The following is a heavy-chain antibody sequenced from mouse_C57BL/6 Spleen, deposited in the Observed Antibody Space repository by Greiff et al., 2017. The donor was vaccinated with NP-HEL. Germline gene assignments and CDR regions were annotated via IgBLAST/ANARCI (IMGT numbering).Heavy chain of an antibody. J-gene: IGHJ1*03. CDR2: IYPGDGDT. CDR3: ADDSNYWYFDV. CDR1: GYAFSSSW. V-gene: IGHV1-82*01. Sequence: QVQLQQSGPELVKPGASVKISCKASGYAFSSSWMNWVKQRPGKGLEWIGRIYPGDGDTNYNGKFKGKATLTADKSSSTAYMQLSSLTSEDSAVYFCADDSNYWYFDVWGTGTTVTVSS. D-gene: IGHD2-5*01.